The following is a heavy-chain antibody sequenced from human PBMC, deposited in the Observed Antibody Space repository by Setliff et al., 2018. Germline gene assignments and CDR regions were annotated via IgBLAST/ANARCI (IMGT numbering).Heavy chain of an antibody. Sequence: PGESLKISCKASGYIFTNYWIGWVRQMPGKGLEWMCVIYPGDSDTRYSPSFQGQVTISADKSINTAYLQWSSLKASDTAIYYCTRHEDRNKCTSSSCYRENAAFDVWGQGAMVTVSS. V-gene: IGHV5-51*01. CDR2: IYPGDSDT. D-gene: IGHD2-2*01. J-gene: IGHJ3*01. CDR3: TRHEDRNKCTSSSCYRENAAFDV. CDR1: GYIFTNYW.